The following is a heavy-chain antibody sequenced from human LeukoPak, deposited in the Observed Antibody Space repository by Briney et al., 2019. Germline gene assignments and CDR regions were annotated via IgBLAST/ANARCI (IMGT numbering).Heavy chain of an antibody. CDR3: AKGSYYQEYYFDY. CDR2: ISGSSGST. V-gene: IGHV3-23*01. D-gene: IGHD3-10*01. CDR1: GLTFSTYV. J-gene: IGHJ4*02. Sequence: GGSLRLSCAASGLTFSTYVMTWVRQAPGKGLEWVSGISGSSGSTHYADSVKGRFTISRDNSKNTLYLQMNSLRAEDTAVHYCAKGSYYQEYYFDYWGQGTLVTVSS.